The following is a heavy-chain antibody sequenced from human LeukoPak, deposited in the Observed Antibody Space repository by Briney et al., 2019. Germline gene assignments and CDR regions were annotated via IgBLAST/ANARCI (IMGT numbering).Heavy chain of an antibody. CDR1: GYTFIGYY. CDR2: INPNSGGT. CDR3: ARVTGYYYESTGYYHHAFDL. J-gene: IGHJ3*01. V-gene: IGHV1-2*02. Sequence: ASVTVSFKASGYTFIGYYMHWVRQAPGQGLEWMGWINPNSGGTNYAQRFQGRVTMTRDTSISTAYMEVSRLRSDDTAVYYCARVTGYYYESTGYYHHAFDLWGQGTMVTVSS. D-gene: IGHD3-22*01.